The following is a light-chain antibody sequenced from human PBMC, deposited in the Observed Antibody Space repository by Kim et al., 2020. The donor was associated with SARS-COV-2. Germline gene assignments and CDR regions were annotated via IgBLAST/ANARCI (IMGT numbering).Light chain of an antibody. CDR2: LGS. J-gene: IGKJ2*01. CDR3: MQALQTPT. V-gene: IGKV2-28*01. CDR1: QSLLHSNGYRY. Sequence: DIVMTQSPLSLPVTPGEPASISCKSSQSLLHSNGYRYLDWYLQKPGQSPQLLIYLGSYRASGVPDRLSGSGSGTDFTLKISRVEAEDVGVYYCMQALQTPTFGQGTKLEI.